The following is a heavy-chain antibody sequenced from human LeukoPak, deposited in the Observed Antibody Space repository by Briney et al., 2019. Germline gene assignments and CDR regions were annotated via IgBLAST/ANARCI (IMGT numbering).Heavy chain of an antibody. Sequence: PGGSLRLSCAASGFTFSSYSMNWVRQAPGKGLEWVSSIGSSSSYIYYADSVKGRFTISRDNAKNSLYLQMNSLRAEHTAVYYCARESGDAFDIWGQGTMVTVSS. V-gene: IGHV3-21*01. CDR1: GFTFSSYS. J-gene: IGHJ3*02. CDR3: ARESGDAFDI. D-gene: IGHD1-26*01. CDR2: IGSSSSYI.